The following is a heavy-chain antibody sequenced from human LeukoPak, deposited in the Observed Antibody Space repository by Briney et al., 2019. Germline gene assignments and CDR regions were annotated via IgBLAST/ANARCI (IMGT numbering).Heavy chain of an antibody. CDR2: IFPSGGEI. J-gene: IGHJ4*02. Sequence: GGSLRLSCETSGFIFSSHAMNWVRQPPGKGLEWVSSIFPSGGEIHYADSVRGRFTISRDNSKSTLSLQMNSLRAEDTAIYYCATYRQVLLPFESWGQGTLVTVSS. CDR3: ATYRQVLLPFES. D-gene: IGHD2-8*02. V-gene: IGHV3-23*01. CDR1: GFIFSSHA.